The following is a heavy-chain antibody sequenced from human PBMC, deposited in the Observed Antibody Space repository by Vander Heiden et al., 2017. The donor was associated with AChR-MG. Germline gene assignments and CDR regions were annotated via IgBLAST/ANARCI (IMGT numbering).Heavy chain of an antibody. J-gene: IGHJ6*03. V-gene: IGHV1-8*01. CDR1: GYTFTSYD. Sequence: QVQLVPSGAEVKKPGASVTVSCKASGYTFTSYDINWVRQAPGQGLEWMGWMNPNSGNTGYAQKFQGRVTMTRNTSISTAYMELSSLRSEDTAVYYCARGGRYCSGGSCSRKYYYYYYYMDVWGKGTTVTVSS. D-gene: IGHD2-15*01. CDR3: ARGGRYCSGGSCSRKYYYYYYYMDV. CDR2: MNPNSGNT.